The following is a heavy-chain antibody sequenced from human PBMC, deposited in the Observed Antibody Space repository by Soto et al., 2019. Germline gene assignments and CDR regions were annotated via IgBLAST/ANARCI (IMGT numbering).Heavy chain of an antibody. Sequence: ASVKVSCKASGYTFTSYDINWVRQATGQGLEWMGWMNPNSGNTGYAQKFQGRVTMTRNTSISTAYMELSSLRSEDTAVYYCAKDRGTMVRGVIPPVMDVWGKGTTVTVSS. CDR1: GYTFTSYD. CDR2: MNPNSGNT. J-gene: IGHJ6*04. V-gene: IGHV1-8*01. D-gene: IGHD3-10*01. CDR3: AKDRGTMVRGVIPPVMDV.